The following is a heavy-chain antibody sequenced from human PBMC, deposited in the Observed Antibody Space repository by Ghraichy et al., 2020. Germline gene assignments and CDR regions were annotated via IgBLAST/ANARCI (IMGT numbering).Heavy chain of an antibody. CDR2: IYYSGST. D-gene: IGHD1-7*01. V-gene: IGHV4-59*08. CDR3: ARGQYNWNSPSFGY. J-gene: IGHJ4*02. Sequence: SETLSLTCTVSGGSISSYYWSWIRQPPGKGLEWIGYIYYSGSTNYNPSLKSRVTISVDTSKNQFSLKLSSVTTADTAVYYCARGQYNWNSPSFGYWGQGTLVTVSS. CDR1: GGSISSYY.